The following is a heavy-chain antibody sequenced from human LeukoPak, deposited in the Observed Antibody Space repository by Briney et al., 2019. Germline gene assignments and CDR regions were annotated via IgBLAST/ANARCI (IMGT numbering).Heavy chain of an antibody. V-gene: IGHV4-38-2*01. CDR3: ARRTAVAGIDY. CDR2: IYHSGST. CDR1: GYSISSGYY. D-gene: IGHD6-19*01. Sequence: SXTLSLTCAVSGYSISSGYYWGWIRRPPGKGREWIGSIYHSGSTYYNPSLKSRVTISVDTSKNQFSLKLSSVTAADTAVYYCARRTAVAGIDYWGQGTLVTVST. J-gene: IGHJ4*02.